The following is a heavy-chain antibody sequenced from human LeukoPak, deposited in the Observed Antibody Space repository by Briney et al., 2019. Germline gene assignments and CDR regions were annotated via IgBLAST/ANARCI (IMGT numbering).Heavy chain of an antibody. D-gene: IGHD3-10*01. CDR2: IQTDGSDK. Sequence: GGSLRLSCAGSGFTFSSFGMHWVRQAPGKGLEWVIFIQTDGSDKYYADSVKGRFTISRDNSKNTLYLQMNSLRAEDPAVYYCAARHYLWFGELPPWGQGTLVTVSS. J-gene: IGHJ5*02. CDR1: GFTFSSFG. V-gene: IGHV3-30*02. CDR3: AARHYLWFGELPP.